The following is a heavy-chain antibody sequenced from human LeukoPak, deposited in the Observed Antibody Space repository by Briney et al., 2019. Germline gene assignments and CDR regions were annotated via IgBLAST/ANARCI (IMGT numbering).Heavy chain of an antibody. CDR3: ATGGGYSYGYERDYFDY. J-gene: IGHJ4*02. D-gene: IGHD5-18*01. CDR2: ISGSGGST. CDR1: GFTFSSYA. Sequence: GGSLRLSCAASGFTFSSYAMSWVRQAPGKGLEWVSAISGSGGSTYYAGSVKGRFTISRGNSKNTLYLQMNSLRAEDTAVYYCATGGGYSYGYERDYFDYWGQGTLVTVSS. V-gene: IGHV3-23*01.